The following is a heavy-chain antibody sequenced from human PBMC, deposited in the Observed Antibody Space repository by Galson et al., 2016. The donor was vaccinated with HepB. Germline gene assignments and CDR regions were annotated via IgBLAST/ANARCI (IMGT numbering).Heavy chain of an antibody. CDR1: VYVFTSYY. Sequence: SVKVSCKASVYVFTSYYVYWVRQAPGQGFEWMGVINPDGGSTDSAQTVEGRITVTSDTSTNTVYMGLSSLTSEDTAVYYCARVGAPRRYYNYYHGLDVWGQGTTVTVSS. CDR2: INPDGGST. V-gene: IGHV1-46*01. D-gene: IGHD6-6*01. J-gene: IGHJ6*02. CDR3: ARVGAPRRYYNYYHGLDV.